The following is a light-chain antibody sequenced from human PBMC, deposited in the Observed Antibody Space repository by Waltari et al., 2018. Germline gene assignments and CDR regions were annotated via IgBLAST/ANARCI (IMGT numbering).Light chain of an antibody. CDR2: GAS. CDR1: QSVRNN. V-gene: IGKV3-15*01. J-gene: IGKJ1*01. Sequence: EIVMTQSPATLSVSPGERATLSCRASQSVRNNLVWYQQKPGQAPRLLIYGASTRVTGIPARFSGSGSGTECTLTISSLQSEDFAVYDCQQYNNWPPWTFGQGTKVEIK. CDR3: QQYNNWPPWT.